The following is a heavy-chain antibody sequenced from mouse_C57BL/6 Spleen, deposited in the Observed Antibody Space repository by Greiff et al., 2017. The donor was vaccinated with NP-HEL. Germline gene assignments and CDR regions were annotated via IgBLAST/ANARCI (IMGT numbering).Heavy chain of an antibody. Sequence: VKLQESGAELVKPGASVKISCKASGYAFSSYWMNWVKQRPGKGLEWIGQIYPGDGDTNYNGKFKGKATLTADKSSSTAYMQLSSLTSEDSAVYFCARGVYYGNHWYFDVWGTGTTVTVSS. V-gene: IGHV1-80*01. J-gene: IGHJ1*03. D-gene: IGHD2-1*01. CDR3: ARGVYYGNHWYFDV. CDR2: IYPGDGDT. CDR1: GYAFSSYW.